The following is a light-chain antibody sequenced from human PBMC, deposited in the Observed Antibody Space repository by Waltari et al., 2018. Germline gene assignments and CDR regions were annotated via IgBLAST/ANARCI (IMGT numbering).Light chain of an antibody. Sequence: QSVLTQPPSASGTPGQKVTISCSGSRSNIGSNSVSWYQQVPGTAPKLIIFTNNQRSSGVPDRFSASKSGTSASLAISGLQSEDEADYYCASWDDTLNGLWVLGGGTSLTVL. J-gene: IGLJ3*02. CDR2: TNN. CDR1: RSNIGSNS. CDR3: ASWDDTLNGLWV. V-gene: IGLV1-44*01.